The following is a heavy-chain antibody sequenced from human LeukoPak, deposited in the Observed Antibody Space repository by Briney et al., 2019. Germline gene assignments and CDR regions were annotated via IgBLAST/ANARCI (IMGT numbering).Heavy chain of an antibody. D-gene: IGHD6-13*01. V-gene: IGHV1-69*13. J-gene: IGHJ3*02. Sequence: SVKVPCKASGGTSSSYAISWVRQAPGQGLEWMGGIIPIFGTANYAQKFQGRVTITADESTSTAYMELSSLRSEDTAVYYCAKKRVVPAAWYSSSWPHDAFDIWGQGTMVTVSS. CDR1: GGTSSSYA. CDR2: IIPIFGTA. CDR3: AKKRVVPAAWYSSSWPHDAFDI.